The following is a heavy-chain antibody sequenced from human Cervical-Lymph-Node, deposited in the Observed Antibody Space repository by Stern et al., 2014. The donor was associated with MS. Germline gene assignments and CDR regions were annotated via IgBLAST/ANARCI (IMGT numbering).Heavy chain of an antibody. CDR2: IHYSGSN. V-gene: IGHV4-61*01. Sequence: QVQLQESGPGLVKPSETLSLTCTVSGGSVSSGSYYWSWIRQPPGNGLEGTVDIHYSGSNNYNTSLHSRVTISVDTSKNQFSLKMSSVTAADTAVYYCARDSSGYYLHFDYWGQGTLVTVSS. CDR1: GGSVSSGSYY. CDR3: ARDSSGYYLHFDY. J-gene: IGHJ4*02. D-gene: IGHD3-22*01.